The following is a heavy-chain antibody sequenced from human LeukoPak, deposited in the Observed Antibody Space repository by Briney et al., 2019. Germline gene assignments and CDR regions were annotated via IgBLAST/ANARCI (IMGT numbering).Heavy chain of an antibody. D-gene: IGHD2-15*01. V-gene: IGHV3-21*01. J-gene: IGHJ4*02. CDR3: ARDRRCSGGSCYQYYFDY. Sequence: GGSLRLSCAASGFTFSSYSMNWVRQAPGKGLEWVSSISSSSYIYYADSVKGRFTISRDNAKNSLYLQMNSLRAEDTAVYYCARDRRCSGGSCYQYYFDYWGQGTLVTVSS. CDR2: ISSSSYI. CDR1: GFTFSSYS.